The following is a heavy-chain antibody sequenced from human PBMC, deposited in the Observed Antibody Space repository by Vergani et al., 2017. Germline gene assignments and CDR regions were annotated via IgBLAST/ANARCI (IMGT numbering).Heavy chain of an antibody. CDR1: GYTFTSYG. CDR3: ARRGYCSGGSCYIYYYYMDV. Sequence: QVQLVQSGAEVKKPGASVKVSCKASGYTFTSYGISWVRQAPGQGLEWMGWISAYNGNTNYAQKLQGRVTMTTATSTSTAYMELRSLRSDDTAVYYCARRGYCSGGSCYIYYYYMDVWGKGTTVTVSS. D-gene: IGHD2-15*01. CDR2: ISAYNGNT. V-gene: IGHV1-18*01. J-gene: IGHJ6*03.